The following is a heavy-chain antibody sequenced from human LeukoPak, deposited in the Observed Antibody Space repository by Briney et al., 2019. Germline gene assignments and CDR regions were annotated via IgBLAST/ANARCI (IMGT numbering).Heavy chain of an antibody. D-gene: IGHD6-19*01. Sequence: PSETLSLTCTVSGASISNYYWSWIRQPPGKGLEWIGYIYYSGSTYYNPSLKSRVTISVDTSKNQFSLKLSSVTAADTAVYYCARDLSLQWWYFDLWGRGTLVTVSS. J-gene: IGHJ2*01. CDR2: IYYSGST. CDR1: GASISNYY. V-gene: IGHV4-30-4*01. CDR3: ARDLSLQWWYFDL.